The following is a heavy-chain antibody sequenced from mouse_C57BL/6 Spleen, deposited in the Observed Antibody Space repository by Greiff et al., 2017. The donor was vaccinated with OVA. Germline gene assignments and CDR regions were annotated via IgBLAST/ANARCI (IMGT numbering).Heavy chain of an antibody. Sequence: EVKLQESGPELVKPGASVKISCKASGYSFTGYYMNWVKQSPEKSLEWIGEINPSTGGTTYNQKFKAKATLTVDKSSSTAYMQLKSLTSEDSAVYYCATLYGNYPDYWGQGTTLTVSS. CDR1: GYSFTGYY. V-gene: IGHV1-42*01. D-gene: IGHD2-1*01. CDR3: ATLYGNYPDY. J-gene: IGHJ2*01. CDR2: INPSTGGT.